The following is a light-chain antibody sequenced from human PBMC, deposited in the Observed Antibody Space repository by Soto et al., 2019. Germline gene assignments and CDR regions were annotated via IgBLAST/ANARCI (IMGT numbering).Light chain of an antibody. J-gene: IGKJ1*01. CDR3: QQCNSYPWT. CDR1: QSISSW. CDR2: KAS. V-gene: IGKV1-5*03. Sequence: DIQMTQSPSTLSASVGDRVTITCRASQSISSWLAWYQQKPGKAPKHLIYKASSLESGVTSRFSGSGSGTEFTLTISSLQPDDFAAYYCQQCNSYPWTFGQGTKVEIK.